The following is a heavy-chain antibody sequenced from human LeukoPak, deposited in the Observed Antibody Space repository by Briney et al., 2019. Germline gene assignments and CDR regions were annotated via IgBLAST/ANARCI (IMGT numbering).Heavy chain of an antibody. CDR2: INHSGST. CDR3: ATRGYSGYDYGFDY. J-gene: IGHJ4*02. V-gene: IGHV4-34*01. D-gene: IGHD5-12*01. Sequence: PSETLSLTCAVYGGSFSGYYWSWIRQPPGKGLEWIGEINHSGSTNYNPSLKSRVTISVDTSKNQFSLKLSPVTAADTAVYYCATRGYSGYDYGFDYWGQGTLVTVSS. CDR1: GGSFSGYY.